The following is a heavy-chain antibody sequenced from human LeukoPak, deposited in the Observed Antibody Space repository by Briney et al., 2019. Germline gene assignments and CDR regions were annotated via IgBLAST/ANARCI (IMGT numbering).Heavy chain of an antibody. V-gene: IGHV4-61*05. Sequence: SETLSLTCTVSGGSISSTSYYWGWIRQPPGKGLEWIGYVYYSGSTNYNPSLKGRVTISVDTSKNQFSLKLSSVTAADTAVYYCARVSAVLMELDDAFDIWGQGTMVTVSS. CDR2: VYYSGST. CDR3: ARVSAVLMELDDAFDI. D-gene: IGHD2-8*01. J-gene: IGHJ3*02. CDR1: GGSISSTSYY.